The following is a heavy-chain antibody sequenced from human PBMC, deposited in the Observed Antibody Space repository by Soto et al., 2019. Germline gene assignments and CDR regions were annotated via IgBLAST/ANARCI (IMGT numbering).Heavy chain of an antibody. D-gene: IGHD3-22*01. J-gene: IGHJ4*02. V-gene: IGHV3-21*01. CDR1: GFTFSGFS. CDR2: VTSSPSSM. Sequence: GSLRLSCAASGFTFSGFSMNWVRQAPGKGLEWVSSVTSSPSSMFYADSVKGRFTISRDDAKDSLFLQMNSLRADDTAVYYCAREADFASSGYVLDYWGLGTLVTVSS. CDR3: AREADFASSGYVLDY.